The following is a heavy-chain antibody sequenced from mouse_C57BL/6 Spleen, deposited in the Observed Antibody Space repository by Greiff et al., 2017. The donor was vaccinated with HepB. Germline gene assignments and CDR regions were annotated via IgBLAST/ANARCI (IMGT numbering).Heavy chain of an antibody. CDR2: ISSGSSTI. CDR3: ASGGITTVVAPFDY. V-gene: IGHV5-17*01. Sequence: EVKLVESGGGLVKPGGSLKLSCAASGFTFSDYGMHWVRQAPEKGLEWVAYISSGSSTIYYADTVKGRFTISRDNAKNTLFLQMTSLRSKDTAMYYCASGGITTVVAPFDYWGQVTTLTVSS. D-gene: IGHD1-1*01. J-gene: IGHJ2*01. CDR1: GFTFSDYG.